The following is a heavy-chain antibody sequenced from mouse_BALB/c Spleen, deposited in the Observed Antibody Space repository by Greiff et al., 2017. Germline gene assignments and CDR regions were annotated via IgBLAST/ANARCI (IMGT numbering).Heavy chain of an antibody. CDR2: ISYDGSN. CDR1: GYSITSGYY. CDR3: AFPFYWYFDV. V-gene: IGHV3-6*02. Sequence: EVKLMESGPGLVKPSQSLSLTCSVTGYSITSGYYWNWIRQFPGNKLEWMGYISYDGSNNYNPSLKNRISITRDTSKNQFFLKLNSVTTEDTATYYCAFPFYWYFDVWGAGTTVTVSS. J-gene: IGHJ1*01.